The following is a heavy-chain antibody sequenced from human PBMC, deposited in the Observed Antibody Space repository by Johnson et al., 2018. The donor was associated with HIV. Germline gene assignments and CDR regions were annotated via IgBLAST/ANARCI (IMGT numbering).Heavy chain of an antibody. D-gene: IGHD6-19*01. CDR3: ARGVGGAGDDAFDI. CDR1: GFTFSSYW. J-gene: IGHJ3*02. V-gene: IGHV3-7*05. Sequence: MLLVESGGGLVQPGGSLRLSCAASGFTFSSYWMSWVRQAPGTGLECVANIKHAGSEKYYVDSVKGRLTISRDNAKNSLYMQMNSLRGEDTALYYCARGVGGAGDDAFDIWGQGTMVTVSS. CDR2: IKHAGSEK.